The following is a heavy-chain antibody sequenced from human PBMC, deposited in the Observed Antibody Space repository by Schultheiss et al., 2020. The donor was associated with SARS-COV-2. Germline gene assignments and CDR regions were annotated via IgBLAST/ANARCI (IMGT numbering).Heavy chain of an antibody. D-gene: IGHD1-26*01. CDR3: ARDFLVGAPDYFDY. CDR2: IYYSGST. Sequence: SETLSLTCTVSGGSISSSSYYWGWIRQPPGKGLEWIGSIYYSGSTYYNPSLKSRVTISVDTSKNQFSLKLSSVTAADTAVYYCARDFLVGAPDYFDYWGQGTLVTVSS. V-gene: IGHV4-39*02. J-gene: IGHJ4*02. CDR1: GGSISSSSYY.